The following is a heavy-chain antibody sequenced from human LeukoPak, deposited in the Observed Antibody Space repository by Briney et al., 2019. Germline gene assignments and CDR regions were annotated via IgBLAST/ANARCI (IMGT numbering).Heavy chain of an antibody. CDR3: AGHASSWPYYFDY. J-gene: IGHJ4*02. Sequence: PGGSLRLSCVASGLTFYGYWMSWVRQAPGKGLEWVASIKEDGSDKYYLDSVKGRFSISRDNARSSLFLQLNGPRVEDTAVYYCAGHASSWPYYFDYWGQGSLVTVSS. CDR2: IKEDGSDK. D-gene: IGHD6-13*01. CDR1: GLTFYGYW. V-gene: IGHV3-7*01.